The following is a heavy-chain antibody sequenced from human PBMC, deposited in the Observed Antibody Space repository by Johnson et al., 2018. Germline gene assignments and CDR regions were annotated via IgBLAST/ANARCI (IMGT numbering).Heavy chain of an antibody. CDR1: GFTFRDYA. D-gene: IGHD5-24*01. J-gene: IGHJ3*01. V-gene: IGHV3-30*01. CDR2: ISYDGSIK. CDR3: ARGGEMAAHGGDVFDL. Sequence: QVQLVESGGGVVQPGRSLRLSCSASGFTFRDYAFHWVRQAPGKGLEWVAIISYDGSIKSNADSVEGRFTISRDNGKNTLFLQMNSLRREETAVYYCARGGEMAAHGGDVFDLWGQGTMVTVSS.